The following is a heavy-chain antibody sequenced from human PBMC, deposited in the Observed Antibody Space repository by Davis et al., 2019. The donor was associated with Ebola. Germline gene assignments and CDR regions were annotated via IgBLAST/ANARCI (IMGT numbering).Heavy chain of an antibody. CDR2: INPNDGRT. J-gene: IGHJ3*02. CDR1: GYTFINYY. D-gene: IGHD5-12*01. Sequence: ASVKVSCKASGYTFINYYMHWVRPAAGQGLEWMGMINPNDGRTIYAQKFQGRVTVTRDTSTTTVYMDLSSLRSEDTALYYCTTPGGQDSGYDVFDIWGQGTLVTVSS. V-gene: IGHV1-46*03. CDR3: TTPGGQDSGYDVFDI.